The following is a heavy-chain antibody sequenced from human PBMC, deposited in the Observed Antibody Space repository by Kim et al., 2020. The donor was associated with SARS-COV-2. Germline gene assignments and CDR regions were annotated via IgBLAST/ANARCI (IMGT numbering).Heavy chain of an antibody. D-gene: IGHD1-20*01. CDR3: ARGITGTTEWFDP. J-gene: IGHJ5*02. CDR2: IIPIFGTA. Sequence: SVKVSCKASGGTFSSYAISWVRQAPGQGLEWMGGIIPIFGTANYAQKFQGRVTITADKSTSTAYMELSSLRSEDTAVYYCARGITGTTEWFDPWGQGTLVTVSS. CDR1: GGTFSSYA. V-gene: IGHV1-69*06.